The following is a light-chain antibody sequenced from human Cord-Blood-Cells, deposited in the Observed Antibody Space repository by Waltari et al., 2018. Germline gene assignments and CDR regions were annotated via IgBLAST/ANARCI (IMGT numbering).Light chain of an antibody. CDR1: QSISSY. V-gene: IGKV1-39*01. J-gene: IGKJ1*01. CDR2: AAC. Sequence: DIQMTQSPSSLSASVGDRVTITCRASQSISSYLNWYQQKPGKAPKLLIYAACSLQSGVPSRFRGSGEGTDFTLTIRSLQPEDFATYCWQRSYRTAWTGGQGTRVEIK. CDR3: QRSYRTAWT.